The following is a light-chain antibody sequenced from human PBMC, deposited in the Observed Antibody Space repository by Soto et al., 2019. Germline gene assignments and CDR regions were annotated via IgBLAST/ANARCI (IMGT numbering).Light chain of an antibody. CDR3: QQTDSAPS. J-gene: IGKJ4*01. CDR2: AVS. CDR1: RSIGAY. V-gene: IGKV1-39*01. Sequence: DVQMTQSPSSLSASVGDRVTITCRASRSIGAYLNWYEQKPGRAPKLLIYAVSNLQSGVSSRFSGSASGTDFTLTINNLQPEDFATYYCQQTDSAPSFGGGTKVDIK.